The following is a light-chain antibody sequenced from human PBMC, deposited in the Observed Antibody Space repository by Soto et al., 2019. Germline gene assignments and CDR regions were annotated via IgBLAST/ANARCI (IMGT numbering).Light chain of an antibody. Sequence: EMGLTRSPGTLSLSPGERATLSCRASQSVSSSYLAWYQQKPGQAPRLLIYGASSRATSIPDRFSGSGSGTDFTLTISRLEPEDFAMYYCQQYGSAPFGGGTKVEIK. CDR2: GAS. V-gene: IGKV3-20*01. CDR3: QQYGSAP. J-gene: IGKJ4*01. CDR1: QSVSSSY.